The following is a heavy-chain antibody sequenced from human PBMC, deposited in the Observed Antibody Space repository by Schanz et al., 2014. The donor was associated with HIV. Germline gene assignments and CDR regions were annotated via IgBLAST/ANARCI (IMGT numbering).Heavy chain of an antibody. CDR2: TKEDGSEK. D-gene: IGHD6-19*01. Sequence: VQLVESGGGVVQPGRSLRLSCAASGFTFSSYAMHWVRQAPGKGLEWVANTKEDGSEKNYVDSVKGRFTISRDDSANTVHLQMSSVRAEDTGVYFCARVSRPYSSGWYNVDYWGQGTLVTVSS. CDR1: GFTFSSYA. J-gene: IGHJ4*02. V-gene: IGHV3-7*01. CDR3: ARVSRPYSSGWYNVDY.